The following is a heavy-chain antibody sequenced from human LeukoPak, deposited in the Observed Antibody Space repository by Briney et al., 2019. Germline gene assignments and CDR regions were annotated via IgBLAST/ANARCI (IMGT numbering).Heavy chain of an antibody. J-gene: IGHJ4*02. V-gene: IGHV3-48*03. D-gene: IGHD6-13*01. Sequence: GGSLRLSCAASGFTFSNYEMVWVRQAPGKALEWISYIRGSGNLIFYADSVKGRFTVSRDNAKNSLYLQMNSLRAEDTAVYYCAREYSSSWYGDYWGQGTLVTVSS. CDR2: IRGSGNLI. CDR1: GFTFSNYE. CDR3: AREYSSSWYGDY.